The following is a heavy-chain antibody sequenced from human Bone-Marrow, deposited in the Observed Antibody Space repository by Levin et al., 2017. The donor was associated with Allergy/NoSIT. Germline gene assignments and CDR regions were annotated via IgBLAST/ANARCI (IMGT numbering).Heavy chain of an antibody. CDR1: GYTFTAFH. D-gene: IGHD6-13*01. V-gene: IGHV1-2*06. CDR2: INPNSGGT. Sequence: ASVKVSCKTSGYTFTAFHVHWVRQAPGQGLEWMGRINPNSGGTDYARKFQGRVNMTRDMSIRTVYLELATLRSDDPAVFFCVRRGGSTWDLAYWGQGTLVTVSS. CDR3: VRRGGSTWDLAY. J-gene: IGHJ4*02.